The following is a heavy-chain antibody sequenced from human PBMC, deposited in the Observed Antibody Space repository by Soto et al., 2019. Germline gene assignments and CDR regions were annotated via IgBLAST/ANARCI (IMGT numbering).Heavy chain of an antibody. Sequence: SETLSLTCSVAGGSISSSFWIWIRQPPGKELEWIGYISYSGSTTYNPPLKSRITLSVDTSKNQFSLRVASVTAADTAVYYCARGHRAMEYYYYYGMDVWGQGTTVTVSS. CDR1: GGSISSSF. V-gene: IGHV4-59*01. CDR3: ARGHRAMEYYYYYGMDV. D-gene: IGHD5-18*01. CDR2: ISYSGST. J-gene: IGHJ6*02.